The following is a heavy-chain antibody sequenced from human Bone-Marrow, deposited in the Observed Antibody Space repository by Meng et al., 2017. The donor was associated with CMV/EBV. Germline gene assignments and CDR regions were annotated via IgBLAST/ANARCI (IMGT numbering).Heavy chain of an antibody. V-gene: IGHV3-23*01. Sequence: GGSLRLSCVVSGFSLRRYGMSWVRQAPGEGLEWVSGISGSGSRTHFADSVKGRFSISRDTSKNTIFLQMNSLRAEDTAVYYCAKDHWVAPNTYGGGAFDTWGQGTMVTVSS. CDR1: GFSLRRYG. J-gene: IGHJ3*02. CDR2: ISGSGSRT. D-gene: IGHD2-21*01. CDR3: AKDHWVAPNTYGGGAFDT.